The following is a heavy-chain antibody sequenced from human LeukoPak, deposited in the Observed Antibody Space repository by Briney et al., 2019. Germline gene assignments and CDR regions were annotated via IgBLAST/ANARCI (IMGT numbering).Heavy chain of an antibody. CDR1: GFTFSSYS. J-gene: IGHJ4*02. CDR3: ARDGYSSGWNIDY. CDR2: ISSSSSYI. V-gene: IGHV3-21*01. D-gene: IGHD6-19*01. Sequence: GGSLRLSCTASGFTFSSYSMNWVRHAPGKGLEWVSSISSSSSYIYYADSVKGRFTISRDNAKNSLYLQMNSLRAEDTAVYYCARDGYSSGWNIDYWGQGTLVTVSS.